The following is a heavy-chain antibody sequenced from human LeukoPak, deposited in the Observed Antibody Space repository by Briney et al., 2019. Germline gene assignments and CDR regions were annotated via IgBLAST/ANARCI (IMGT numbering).Heavy chain of an antibody. CDR2: ISGSGGST. CDR1: GFTFSSYA. J-gene: IGHJ4*02. V-gene: IGHV3-23*01. Sequence: GGSLRLSCAASGFTFSSYAMSWVRQAPGKGLEWVSAISGSGGSTYYADSVKGRLTISRDNSKNTLYLQMNSLRAEDTAVYYCAKNVVFGVVVINYFDYWGQGTLVTVSS. D-gene: IGHD3-3*01. CDR3: AKNVVFGVVVINYFDY.